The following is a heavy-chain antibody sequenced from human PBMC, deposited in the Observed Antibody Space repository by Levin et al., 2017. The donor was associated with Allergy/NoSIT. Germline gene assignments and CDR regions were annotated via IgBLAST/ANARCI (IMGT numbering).Heavy chain of an antibody. V-gene: IGHV3-48*01. CDR1: GFAFSSHS. Sequence: GGSLRLSCAASGFAFSSHSMNWVRQAPGKGLEWLSYISPTGITIYYADSVKGRFSISRDKAKSSLYLQMNSLRAEDTAVYYCAFSLCVNWYYFDYWGQGALVTVSS. CDR2: ISPTGITI. D-gene: IGHD1-1*01. CDR3: AFSLCVNWYYFDY. J-gene: IGHJ4*02.